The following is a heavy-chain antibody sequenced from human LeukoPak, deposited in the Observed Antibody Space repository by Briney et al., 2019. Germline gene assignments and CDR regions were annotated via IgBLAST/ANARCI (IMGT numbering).Heavy chain of an antibody. CDR2: ISSSGSTI. D-gene: IGHD3-22*01. J-gene: IGHJ4*02. V-gene: IGHV3-11*04. CDR3: ARVPYYYDSSGYWGYFDY. Sequence: PGGSLRLSXAASGFTFSDYYMSWIRQAPGKGLEWVSYISSSGSTIYYVDSVKGRFTISRGNAKNSLYLQMNSLRAEDTAVYFCARVPYYYDSSGYWGYFDYWGQRTLVTVSS. CDR1: GFTFSDYY.